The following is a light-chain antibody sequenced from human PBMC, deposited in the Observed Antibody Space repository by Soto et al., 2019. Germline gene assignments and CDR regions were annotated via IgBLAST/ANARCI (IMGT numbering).Light chain of an antibody. Sequence: QSVLTQPPSASETPGQRVTIACSGSSSNIGSNTVNWYQQLPGTAPKLLMFGNNQRPSGVPDRFSGSKSGTSASLAISGLQSADEADYFCATWDDSLNGYVFGTGTKVTVL. V-gene: IGLV1-44*01. CDR3: ATWDDSLNGYV. CDR2: GNN. J-gene: IGLJ1*01. CDR1: SSNIGSNT.